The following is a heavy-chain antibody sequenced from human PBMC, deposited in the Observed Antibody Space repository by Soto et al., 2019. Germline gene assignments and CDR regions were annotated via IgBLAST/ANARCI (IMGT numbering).Heavy chain of an antibody. V-gene: IGHV3-23*01. CDR1: GFSFSNYA. Sequence: EVQLLESGGGLVQPGGSLRLSCATSGFSFSNYAMSWVRQAPGKGLEWVADITSVGYTYYVDSLKGRFTISRDNSKNKLYLQMNSLRAEDTAVYYCAKDLIDYSNSYFDYWGQGTLVTVSS. CDR3: AKDLIDYSNSYFDY. CDR2: ITSVGYT. D-gene: IGHD4-4*01. J-gene: IGHJ4*02.